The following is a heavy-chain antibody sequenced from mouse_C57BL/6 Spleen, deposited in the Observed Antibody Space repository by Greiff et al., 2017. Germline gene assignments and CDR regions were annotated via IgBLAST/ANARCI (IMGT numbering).Heavy chain of an antibody. CDR1: GFSLTSYA. CDR2: IWTGGGT. Sequence: VQLVESGPGLVAPSQSLSITCTVSGFSLTSYAISWVRQPPGKGLEWLGVIWTGGGTNYNSAIKSRLSISKDNSKSQVFLKMNSLQTDDTARYYCASYYGSSYWYFDVWGTGTTVTVSS. V-gene: IGHV2-9-1*01. CDR3: ASYYGSSYWYFDV. D-gene: IGHD1-1*01. J-gene: IGHJ1*03.